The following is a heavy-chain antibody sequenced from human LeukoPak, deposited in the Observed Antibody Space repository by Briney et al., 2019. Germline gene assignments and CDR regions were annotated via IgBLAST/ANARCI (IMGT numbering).Heavy chain of an antibody. CDR3: VRDGGVSGYDLLDY. V-gene: IGHV3-7*01. CDR2: INQDGSKE. Sequence: GGSLRLSCAASGFTFSNYWITWVRQAPGKGLEWVAHINQDGSKEYYMDSVKARFTISRDNAKNSLSLQMNSLRAEDTAVYYCVRDGGVSGYDLLDYWGQGTLVTVSS. CDR1: GFTFSNYW. D-gene: IGHD5-12*01. J-gene: IGHJ4*02.